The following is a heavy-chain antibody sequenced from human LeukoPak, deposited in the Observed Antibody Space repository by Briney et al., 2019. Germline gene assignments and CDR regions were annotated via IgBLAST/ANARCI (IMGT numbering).Heavy chain of an antibody. D-gene: IGHD6-13*01. CDR3: ARDRGIAAAGTVPYYYMDV. CDR2: INPIFGTA. V-gene: IGHV1-69*13. J-gene: IGHJ6*03. Sequence: SVKVSCKASGYTFTGYYMHWVRQAPGQGLEWMGWINPIFGTANYAQKFQGRVTITADESTSTAYMELSSLRSEDTAVYYCARDRGIAAAGTVPYYYMDVWGKGTTVTVSS. CDR1: GYTFTGYY.